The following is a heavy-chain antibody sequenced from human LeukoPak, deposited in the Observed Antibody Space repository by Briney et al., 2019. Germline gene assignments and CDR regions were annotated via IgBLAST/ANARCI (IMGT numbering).Heavy chain of an antibody. D-gene: IGHD6-19*01. V-gene: IGHV4-34*01. J-gene: IGHJ6*02. Sequence: SETLSLTCAVYGGSFSGYYWSWIRQPPGKGLEWIGEINHSGSTNYNPSLKSRVTISVDTSKNQFSLKLSSVTAADTAVYYCARIGPRCSSGWYWGGGQRTQGYYYYGMDVWGQGTTVTVSS. CDR1: GGSFSGYY. CDR2: INHSGST. CDR3: ARIGPRCSSGWYWGGGQRTQGYYYYGMDV.